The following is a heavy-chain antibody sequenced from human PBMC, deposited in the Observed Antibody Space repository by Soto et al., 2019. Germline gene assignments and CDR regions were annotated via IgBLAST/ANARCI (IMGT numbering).Heavy chain of an antibody. V-gene: IGHV3-33*01. Sequence: GGSLRLSCAASGFTFSSYGMHWVRQAPGKGLEWVAVIWYDGSNKYYADSVKGRFTISRDNSKNTLYLQMNSLRAEDTAVYYCARDRSSGWYYYYGMDVWGQGTTVTVSS. CDR2: IWYDGSNK. J-gene: IGHJ6*02. CDR1: GFTFSSYG. D-gene: IGHD6-19*01. CDR3: ARDRSSGWYYYYGMDV.